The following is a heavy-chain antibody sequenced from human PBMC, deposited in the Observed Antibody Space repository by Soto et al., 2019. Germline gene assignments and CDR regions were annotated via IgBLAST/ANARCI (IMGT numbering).Heavy chain of an antibody. Sequence: PGGSLRLSCAASGFTVSISYMSWVRQAPGKGLEWVSTIYRDGSTYYADSVKGRFTISRDDSKNTAYLQMDSLKTEDTAVYYCTERGKYDNRVFDYWSQGTLVTVSS. CDR3: TERGKYDNRVFDY. J-gene: IGHJ4*02. CDR2: IYRDGST. CDR1: GFTVSISY. V-gene: IGHV3-53*01. D-gene: IGHD3-22*01.